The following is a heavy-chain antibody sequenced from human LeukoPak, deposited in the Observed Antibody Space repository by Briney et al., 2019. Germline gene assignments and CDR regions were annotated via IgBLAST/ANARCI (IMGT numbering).Heavy chain of an antibody. V-gene: IGHV4-34*01. CDR3: ARLNTAMLMNY. J-gene: IGHJ4*02. CDR2: INHSGST. Sequence: SETLSLTCAVYGGSFSGYYWSWIRQPPGKGLEWIGEINHSGSTNYNPSLKSRVTISVDTSKNQFSLKLSSVTAADTAVYYCARLNTAMLMNYWGQGTLVTVSS. CDR1: GGSFSGYY. D-gene: IGHD5-18*01.